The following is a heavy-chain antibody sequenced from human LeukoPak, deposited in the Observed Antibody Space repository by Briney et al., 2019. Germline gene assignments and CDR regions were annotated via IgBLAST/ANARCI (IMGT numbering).Heavy chain of an antibody. CDR2: ITPDRGGT. Sequence: GASVKVSCKASGYTFTSYYMHWVRQAPGQGLEWMGWITPDRGGTNYAQKFQGRVTLTRDTSISTAYMELSSLRSDDTAVYYCAREAGGFMSGMDVWGKGTTVTVSS. CDR3: AREAGGFMSGMDV. CDR1: GYTFTSYY. D-gene: IGHD3-16*01. V-gene: IGHV1-2*02. J-gene: IGHJ6*03.